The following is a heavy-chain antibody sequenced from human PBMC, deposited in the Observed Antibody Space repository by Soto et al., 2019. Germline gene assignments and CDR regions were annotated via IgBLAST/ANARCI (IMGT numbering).Heavy chain of an antibody. D-gene: IGHD1-26*01. J-gene: IGHJ4*02. CDR1: GFTFSSYG. CDR3: ARDGGAAAPFDY. Sequence: QVQLVESGGGVVQPGRSLRLSCAASGFTFSSYGMHWVRQAPGKGLEWVAVIWYDGSNKYYADSVKGRFTISRDNSKNTLYLQMNSLGAEDTAVYYCARDGGAAAPFDYWGQGTLVTVSS. CDR2: IWYDGSNK. V-gene: IGHV3-33*01.